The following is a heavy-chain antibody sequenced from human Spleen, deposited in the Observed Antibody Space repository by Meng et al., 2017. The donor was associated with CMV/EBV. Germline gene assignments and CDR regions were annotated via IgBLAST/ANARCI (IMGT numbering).Heavy chain of an antibody. CDR2: IYYSGST. CDR1: GGSISSYY. CDR3: ARVGDYYDFWSGCSTYYGMDV. V-gene: IGHV4-59*01. D-gene: IGHD3-3*01. J-gene: IGHJ6*02. Sequence: SETLSLTCTVSGGSISSYYWSWIRQPPGKGLEWIGYIYYSGSTNYNPSLKSRVTISVDTSKNQFSLKLSSVTAADTAVYYCARVGDYYDFWSGCSTYYGMDVWGQGTTVTVSS.